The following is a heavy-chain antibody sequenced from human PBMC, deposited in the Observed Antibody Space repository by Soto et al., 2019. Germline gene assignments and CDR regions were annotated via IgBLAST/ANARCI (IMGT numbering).Heavy chain of an antibody. CDR1: GFTFSFYV. CDR2: ISNNGGST. V-gene: IGHV3-23*01. D-gene: IGHD4-17*01. Sequence: PGGSLRLSCATSGFTFSFYVMVWVRQAAEKGLGGVASISNNGGSTYYADAVKGRFTISRDNSKNQLYLQMNSLRAEDTAVYYCAKRTVGWYFDLWGRGTLVTVSS. J-gene: IGHJ2*01. CDR3: AKRTVGWYFDL.